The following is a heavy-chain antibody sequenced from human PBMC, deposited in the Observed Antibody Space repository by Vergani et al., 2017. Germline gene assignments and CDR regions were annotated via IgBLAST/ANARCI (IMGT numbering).Heavy chain of an antibody. CDR3: ARGRYGSGSYYAFDI. V-gene: IGHV1-69*13. J-gene: IGHJ3*02. CDR1: GYTFTSYA. D-gene: IGHD3-10*01. CDR2: IIPIFGTA. Sequence: QVQLVQSGAEVKKPGASVKVSCKASGYTFTSYAMHWVRQAPGQRLEWMGGIIPIFGTANYAQKFQGRVTITADESTSTAYMELSSLRSEDTAVYYCARGRYGSGSYYAFDIWGQGTMVTVSS.